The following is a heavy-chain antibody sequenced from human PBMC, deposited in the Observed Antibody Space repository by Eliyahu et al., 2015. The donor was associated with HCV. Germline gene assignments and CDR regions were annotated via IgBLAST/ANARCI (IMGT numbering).Heavy chain of an antibody. D-gene: IGHD6-13*01. V-gene: IGHV6-1*01. CDR2: TYYRSKWKN. CDR3: ARGIAATGFGS. Sequence: PSRGLEWLGSTYYRSKWKNDYAESVKSRITINPDTTKNQFSLQLNSVTPEDTALYYCARGIAATGFGSWGQGTLVTVSS. J-gene: IGHJ4*02.